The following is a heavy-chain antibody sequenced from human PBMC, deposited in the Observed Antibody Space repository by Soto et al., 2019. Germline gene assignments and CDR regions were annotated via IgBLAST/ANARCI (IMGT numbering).Heavy chain of an antibody. CDR3: ARDPYPSTTVTIMDY. V-gene: IGHV3-48*02. D-gene: IGHD4-17*01. CDR1: GFTFSKYA. CDR2: ISHKSSAI. J-gene: IGHJ4*02. Sequence: EVQLVESGGGLVQPGGSLRLSCAASGFTFSKYAMNWVRQAPGKGLEWVSYISHKSSAIYHADSVKGRFTISRDNAKNSLYLQMNSLRDEDTAVYYCARDPYPSTTVTIMDYWGQGTLVTVSS.